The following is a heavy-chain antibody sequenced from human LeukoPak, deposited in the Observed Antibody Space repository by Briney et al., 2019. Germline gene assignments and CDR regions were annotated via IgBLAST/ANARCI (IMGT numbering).Heavy chain of an antibody. CDR1: GYTFTSYA. D-gene: IGHD3-22*01. J-gene: IGHJ4*02. CDR3: ARDWDYYDSSGYYYVTAGGY. CDR2: INAGNGNT. V-gene: IGHV1-3*01. Sequence: ASVKVSCKASGYTFTSYAMHWVRQAPGQRLEWMGWINAGNGNTKYSQEFQGRVTMTTDTSTSTAYMELRSLRSDDTAVYYCARDWDYYDSSGYYYVTAGGYWGQGTLVTVSS.